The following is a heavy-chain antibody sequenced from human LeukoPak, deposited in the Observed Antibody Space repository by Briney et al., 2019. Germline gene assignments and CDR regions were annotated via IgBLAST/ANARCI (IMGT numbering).Heavy chain of an antibody. CDR2: IYSDGRT. Sequence: PGGSLRLSCVVSGFTVSSSYMSWVRQAPGKGLEWVSVIYSDGRTFYADSVKGRFTISRDNSKNTLYLQMNSLRVEDTAVYYCATIVPDVVATLTFDYWGQGNLVTVSS. V-gene: IGHV3-66*01. CDR3: ATIVPDVVATLTFDY. CDR1: GFTVSSSY. J-gene: IGHJ4*02. D-gene: IGHD2-15*01.